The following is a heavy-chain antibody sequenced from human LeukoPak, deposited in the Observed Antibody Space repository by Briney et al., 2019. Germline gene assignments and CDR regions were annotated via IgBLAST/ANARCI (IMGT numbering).Heavy chain of an antibody. CDR2: LYYTGTT. D-gene: IGHD3-16*01. CDR3: ASAPRQGSIGGLDY. CDR1: GGSISSSTYY. Sequence: PSETLSLTCSVSGGSISSSTYYWGWIRRPPGKGLEWIGALYYTGTTYYNPSLRSRVTISVDTSKNHFSLKLSSVTAADTALYHCASAPRQGSIGGLDYWGQGTLVTVSS. V-gene: IGHV4-39*02. J-gene: IGHJ4*02.